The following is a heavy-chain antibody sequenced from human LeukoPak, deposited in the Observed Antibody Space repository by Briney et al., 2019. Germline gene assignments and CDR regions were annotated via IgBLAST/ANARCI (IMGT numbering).Heavy chain of an antibody. CDR1: GFTFSSYG. J-gene: IGHJ6*04. Sequence: GGSLRLSCAASGFTFSSYGMHWVRQAPGKGLEWVAVIWYDGSNKYHADSVKGRFTISRDNSKNTLYLQMNSLRAEDTAVYYCARGAVTMVRGVIKGAYGMDVWGKGTTVTVSS. V-gene: IGHV3-33*01. CDR2: IWYDGSNK. D-gene: IGHD3-10*01. CDR3: ARGAVTMVRGVIKGAYGMDV.